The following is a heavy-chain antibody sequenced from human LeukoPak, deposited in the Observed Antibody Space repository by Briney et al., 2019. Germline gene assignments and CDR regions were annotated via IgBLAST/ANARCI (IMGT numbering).Heavy chain of an antibody. V-gene: IGHV3-23*01. D-gene: IGHD3-10*01. CDR2: ISGSGGST. CDR1: GFTFSSYA. Sequence: GGSLRLSCAASGFTFSSYAMSWVRQAPGKGLEWVSAISGSGGSTYYADSVKGRFTISRDNAKNSLYLQMNSLRADDTAVYYCAREEEWYASGTYYKGFDSWGQGTLVTVSS. CDR3: AREEEWYASGTYYKGFDS. J-gene: IGHJ4*02.